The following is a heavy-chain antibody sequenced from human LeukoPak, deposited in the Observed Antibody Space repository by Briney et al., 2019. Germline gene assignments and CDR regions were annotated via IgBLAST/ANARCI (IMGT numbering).Heavy chain of an antibody. CDR2: IYYSGST. D-gene: IGHD7-27*01. Sequence: SETLSLTCTVSGGSISSYYWSWIRQPPGKGLEWIGYIYYSGSTNYNPSLKSRVTISVDTSKNQFSLKLSSVTAADTAVYYCARFPPRAMGNYLDFWGQGTLVTVSS. J-gene: IGHJ4*02. V-gene: IGHV4-59*12. CDR1: GGSISSYY. CDR3: ARFPPRAMGNYLDF.